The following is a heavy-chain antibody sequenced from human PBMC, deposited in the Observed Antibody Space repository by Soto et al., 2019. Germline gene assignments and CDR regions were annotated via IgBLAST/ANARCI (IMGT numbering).Heavy chain of an antibody. CDR1: GFTFSGSS. Sequence: EVQLVESGGGLVRPGGALKVSCTVSGFTFSGSSIHRVRHSSGRGLEWVGRTRSGAKKFATEYGASMKGRFIISRDDSKNTAYLEMNSLTADDTAVYYCQLRDDMDVWGKGTTV. J-gene: IGHJ6*04. V-gene: IGHV3-73*01. CDR3: QLRDDMDV. CDR2: TRSGAKKFAT.